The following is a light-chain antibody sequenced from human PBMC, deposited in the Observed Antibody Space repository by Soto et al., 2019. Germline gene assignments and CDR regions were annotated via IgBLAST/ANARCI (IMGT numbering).Light chain of an antibody. J-gene: IGKJ2*01. CDR2: GPS. V-gene: IGKV3-20*01. Sequence: EIVLTQSPGTLSSSPGERTTLSCRASQSVNRRYLAWYQQQPGQTPMRLIYGPSSSATGIPDRCSGTGSGTDFTVTISTLEPDGFAVYDGQHYGSTPYTFGLGTKLDVK. CDR1: QSVNRRY. CDR3: QHYGSTPYT.